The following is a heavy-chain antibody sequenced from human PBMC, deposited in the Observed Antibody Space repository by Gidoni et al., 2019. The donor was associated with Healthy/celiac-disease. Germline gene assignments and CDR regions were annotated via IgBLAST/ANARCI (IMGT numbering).Heavy chain of an antibody. CDR2: ISAYNGNT. D-gene: IGHD3-10*01. CDR3: ARTSSGVTMVRGVIITGYYFDY. V-gene: IGHV1-18*01. J-gene: IGHJ4*02. Sequence: QVQLVQSGSEAKKPAASVNVSCKASRYTFTSYGISWVRKAPGPGLEWMGWISAYNGNTNYAQKLQGRVTMTTDTSTSTAYMELRGLRSDDTAVYYCARTSSGVTMVRGVIITGYYFDYWGQGTLVTVSS. CDR1: RYTFTSYG.